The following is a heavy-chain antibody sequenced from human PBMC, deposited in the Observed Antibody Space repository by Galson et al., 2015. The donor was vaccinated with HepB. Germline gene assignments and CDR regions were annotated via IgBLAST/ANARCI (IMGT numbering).Heavy chain of an antibody. CDR2: ISSSSSYI. CDR3: AVSSGGLYWYFDL. V-gene: IGHV3-21*01. CDR1: GFTFSSYS. Sequence: SLRLSCAASGFTFSSYSMNWVRQAPGKGLEWVSSISSSSSYIYYADSVKGRFTISRDNAKNSLYLQMNSLRAEDTAVYYCAVSSGGLYWYFDLWGRGTLVTVSS. J-gene: IGHJ2*01. D-gene: IGHD2-15*01.